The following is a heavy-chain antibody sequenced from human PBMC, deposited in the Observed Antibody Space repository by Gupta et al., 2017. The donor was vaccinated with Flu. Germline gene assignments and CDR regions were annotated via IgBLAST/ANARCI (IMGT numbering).Heavy chain of an antibody. CDR3: ARGGASRERAYCGGDRSPYDAFDI. CDR2: IWYDGSNK. Sequence: WVRQAPGKGLEWVAVIWYDGSNKYYADSVKGRFTISRDNSKNTLYLQMNSLRAEDTAVYYCARGGASRERAYCGGDRSPYDAFDIWGQGTMVTVSS. D-gene: IGHD2-21*02. J-gene: IGHJ3*02. V-gene: IGHV3-33*01.